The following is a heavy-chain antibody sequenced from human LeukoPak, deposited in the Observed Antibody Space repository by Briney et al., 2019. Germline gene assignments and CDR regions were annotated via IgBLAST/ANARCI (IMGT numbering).Heavy chain of an antibody. Sequence: ASVKVSCKASGYTFTSYFMHWVRQAPGHGLEWMGIINPSGGSTTYAQKFQGRVTMARDMSTSTVYMELSSLRSEDTAVYYCARGTSFSSSSDYWGQGTLVTVSS. V-gene: IGHV1-46*01. CDR2: INPSGGST. J-gene: IGHJ4*02. CDR3: ARGTSFSSSSDY. D-gene: IGHD6-6*01. CDR1: GYTFTSYF.